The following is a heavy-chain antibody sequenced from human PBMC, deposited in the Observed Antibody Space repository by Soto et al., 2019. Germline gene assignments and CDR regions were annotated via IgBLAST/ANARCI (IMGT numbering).Heavy chain of an antibody. CDR3: ARAHDFWGGRQQPIDS. CDR1: GGSFRKYY. J-gene: IGHJ4*02. V-gene: IGHV4-34*01. D-gene: IGHD3-3*01. CDR2: VNHSGEA. Sequence: SETLSLTGGVYGGSFRKYYWIWVRQPPGKGLEWIGEVNHSGEATYNPSLQSRVTISVDTTKNHFSLKMTSVTAADTAVYYCARAHDFWGGRQQPIDSWGQGTLVTVSS.